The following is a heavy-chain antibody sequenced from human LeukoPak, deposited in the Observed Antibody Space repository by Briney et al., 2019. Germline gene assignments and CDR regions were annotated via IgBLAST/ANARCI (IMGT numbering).Heavy chain of an antibody. V-gene: IGHV4-4*07. D-gene: IGHD6-6*01. Sequence: SETLSLTCTVPGGSISSYYWSWIRQPAGKGLEWIGRIYTSGSTNYNPSLKSRVTMSVDTSKNQFSLKLSSVTAADTAVYYCARDGPSIGTYYFDYWGQGTLVTVSS. J-gene: IGHJ4*02. CDR3: ARDGPSIGTYYFDY. CDR1: GGSISSYY. CDR2: IYTSGST.